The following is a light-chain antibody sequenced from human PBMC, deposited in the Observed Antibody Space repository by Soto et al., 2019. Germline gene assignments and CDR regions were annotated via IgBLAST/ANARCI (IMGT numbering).Light chain of an antibody. J-gene: IGKJ1*01. CDR2: AAS. V-gene: IGKV3D-15*01. CDR3: EQYNNWPPT. Sequence: EIVMTQSPATLSVSPGERAILSCRASQNVNTNVAWYQQKPGQAPRLLIFAASTRPTGIPAGFSGSGSGTEFTLIISSLQSEDFAVYYCEQYNNWPPTFGQGTKVEIK. CDR1: QNVNTN.